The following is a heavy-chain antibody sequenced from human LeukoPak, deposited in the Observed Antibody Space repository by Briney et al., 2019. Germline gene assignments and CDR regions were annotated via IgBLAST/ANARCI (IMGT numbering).Heavy chain of an antibody. Sequence: GGSLRLSCAGAGFIFNNYAMHWVRQPPGKGLEWVSGISWNSGPIDYAGSVRGRFTISRDNAKNSQYLQMDSLRVEDTAFYYCAKDSRRHYTSGPNHGTLHWGQGALVTVSS. CDR1: GFIFNNYA. J-gene: IGHJ4*02. CDR3: AKDSRRHYTSGPNHGTLH. D-gene: IGHD6-19*01. V-gene: IGHV3-9*01. CDR2: ISWNSGPI.